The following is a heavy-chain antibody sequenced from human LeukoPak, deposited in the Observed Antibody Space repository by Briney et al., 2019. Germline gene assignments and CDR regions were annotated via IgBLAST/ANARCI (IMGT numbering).Heavy chain of an antibody. CDR2: ISSSSSHK. Sequence: GGSLRLSCAASGFTFSNYYMNWVRQAPGKGLEWVSSISSSSSHKYSSDSVKGRFTISRDNAKNSLYLQMNSLRAEDTAVYYCAAASPDTYYYYGMDVWGQGTTVTVSS. J-gene: IGHJ6*02. CDR1: GFTFSNYY. D-gene: IGHD5-18*01. CDR3: AAASPDTYYYYGMDV. V-gene: IGHV3-21*01.